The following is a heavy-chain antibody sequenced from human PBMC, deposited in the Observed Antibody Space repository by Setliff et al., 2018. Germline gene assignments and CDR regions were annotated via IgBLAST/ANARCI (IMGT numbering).Heavy chain of an antibody. D-gene: IGHD4-17*01. CDR3: VQDAGWQYDDYAGVYFPH. CDR2: ISTYTANT. CDR1: GYTFTSYG. J-gene: IGHJ1*01. Sequence: ASVKVSCKASGYTFTSYGVSWVRQAPGQGLEWMGWISTYTANTKYAQRFQGRVTMTTDTSTSTAYMELRSLRSDDRAVYYCVQDAGWQYDDYAGVYFPHWGQGTLVTVSS. V-gene: IGHV1-18*01.